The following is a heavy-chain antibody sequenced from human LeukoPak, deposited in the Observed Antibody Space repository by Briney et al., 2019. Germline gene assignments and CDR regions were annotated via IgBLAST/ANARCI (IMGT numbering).Heavy chain of an antibody. J-gene: IGHJ5*02. D-gene: IGHD5-18*01. CDR1: GGTFSSYT. CDR3: ARAPRGYGSGLNWFDP. V-gene: IGHV1-69*02. CDR2: IIPILGIA. Sequence: GSSVKVSCKASGGTFSSYTISWVRQAPGQGLEWMGRIIPILGIANYAQKFQGRVTITADKSTSTAYMELSSLRSEDTAVYYCARAPRGYGSGLNWFDPWGQGTLVTVSS.